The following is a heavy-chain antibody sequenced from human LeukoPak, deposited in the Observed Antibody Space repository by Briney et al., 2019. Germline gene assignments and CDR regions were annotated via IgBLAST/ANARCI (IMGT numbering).Heavy chain of an antibody. D-gene: IGHD3-10*01. CDR3: ARGHFSVLWFL. CDR1: GFTFSSYA. Sequence: GGSLRLSCAASGFTFSSYAMSWVRQAPGKRLEWVSAISGSGGSTYYADSVKGRFTISRDNSKNTLYLQMNSLRAEDTAVYYCARGHFSVLWFLGGQGTLVTVSS. V-gene: IGHV3-23*01. CDR2: ISGSGGST. J-gene: IGHJ4*02.